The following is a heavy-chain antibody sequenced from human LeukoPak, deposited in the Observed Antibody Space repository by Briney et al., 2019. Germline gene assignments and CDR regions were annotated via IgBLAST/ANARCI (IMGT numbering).Heavy chain of an antibody. Sequence: GGSLRLSCIGSGFTFTYYAIYWVRQAPGKGLEWVAVVSYDGNDGYYAGSVKGRFSISRDNSQNTVTLQMNNLRVDDTAIYYCAKLAWNDGSYYFDYWGQGTLVTVSS. J-gene: IGHJ4*02. V-gene: IGHV3-30*18. CDR3: AKLAWNDGSYYFDY. D-gene: IGHD1-1*01. CDR1: GFTFTYYA. CDR2: VSYDGNDG.